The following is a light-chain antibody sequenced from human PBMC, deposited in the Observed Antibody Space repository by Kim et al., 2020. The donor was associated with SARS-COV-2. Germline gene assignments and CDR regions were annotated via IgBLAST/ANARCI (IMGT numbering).Light chain of an antibody. CDR2: QDS. J-gene: IGLJ3*02. CDR3: QAWDSSTAV. CDR1: KLGDKY. V-gene: IGLV3-1*01. Sequence: SGSQGQTARITCAGDKLGDKYACWYQQKPGQSPVLVIYQDSKRPSGIPERFSGSNSGNTATLTISGTQAMDEADYYCQAWDSSTAVFGGGTQLTVL.